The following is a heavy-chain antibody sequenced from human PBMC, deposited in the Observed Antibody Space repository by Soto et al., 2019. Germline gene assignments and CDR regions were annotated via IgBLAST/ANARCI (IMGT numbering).Heavy chain of an antibody. D-gene: IGHD2-2*01. J-gene: IGHJ6*03. CDR2: MNPNSGNT. CDR1: GYTLNSYD. Sequence: GASVKVSCKASGYTLNSYDINWVRQATGQGLEWMGWMNPNSGNTGYAQKFQGRVTMTRNTSINTAYMELSSLRSEDTAVYYCARASWDIVVVPAAMRENYYYYYMDVWGKGTTVTVSS. CDR3: ARASWDIVVVPAAMRENYYYYYMDV. V-gene: IGHV1-8*01.